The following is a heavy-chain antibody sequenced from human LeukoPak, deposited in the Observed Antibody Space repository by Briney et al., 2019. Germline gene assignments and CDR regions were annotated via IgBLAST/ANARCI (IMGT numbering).Heavy chain of an antibody. J-gene: IGHJ3*02. D-gene: IGHD6-6*01. CDR1: GGTFSSYA. CDR3: ARDRWSSSSSEGALDI. V-gene: IGHV1-69*13. Sequence: SVKVSCKASGGTFSSYAISWVRQAPGQGLEWMGGIIPIFGTANYAQKFQGRVTITADESTSTAYMELRSLRSDDTAVYYCARDRWSSSSSEGALDIWGQGTMVTVSS. CDR2: IIPIFGTA.